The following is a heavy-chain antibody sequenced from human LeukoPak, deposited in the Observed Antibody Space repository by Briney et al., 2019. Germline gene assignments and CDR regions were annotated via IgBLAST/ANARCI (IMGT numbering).Heavy chain of an antibody. V-gene: IGHV3-7*01. J-gene: IGHJ4*02. Sequence: GGSLRLSCAASGFTFSSYWMSWVRQAPGKGLEWVANIKQDGSEKYYVDSVKGRFTISRDNAKNSLYLQMNSLRAEDTAVYYCARGRAHYDFWSGYYPDYWGQGTLVTVSS. CDR2: IKQDGSEK. CDR1: GFTFSSYW. CDR3: ARGRAHYDFWSGYYPDY. D-gene: IGHD3-3*01.